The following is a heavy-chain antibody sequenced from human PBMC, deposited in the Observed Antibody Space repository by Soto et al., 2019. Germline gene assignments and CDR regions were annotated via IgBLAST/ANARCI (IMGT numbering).Heavy chain of an antibody. Sequence: SETLSLTCTVSGGSISSSSYYWGWIRQPPGKGLEWIGSIFYSGSTYYNPSLKSRVTISVDTSKNQFSLKLTSVTAADTAVYYCACIFSGGYSYGFYYDGMAVWGQGTTVT. J-gene: IGHJ6*02. CDR3: ACIFSGGYSYGFYYDGMAV. CDR2: IFYSGST. D-gene: IGHD5-18*01. V-gene: IGHV4-39*01. CDR1: GGSISSSSYY.